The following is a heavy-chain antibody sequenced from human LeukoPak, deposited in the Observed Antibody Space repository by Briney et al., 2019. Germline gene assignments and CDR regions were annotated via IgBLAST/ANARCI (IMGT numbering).Heavy chain of an antibody. V-gene: IGHV3-30*03. J-gene: IGHJ4*02. CDR1: GFTFSSYG. CDR2: ISYDGSNE. D-gene: IGHD6-19*01. CDR3: ARGLAVAGSPDDY. Sequence: GGSLRLSCEASGFTFSSYGMHWVRQAPGKGLEWVAVISYDGSNEYYADSMKGRFTISRDNSKNTLFLQMNSLRAEDTAVYYCARGLAVAGSPDDYWGQGTLVTVSS.